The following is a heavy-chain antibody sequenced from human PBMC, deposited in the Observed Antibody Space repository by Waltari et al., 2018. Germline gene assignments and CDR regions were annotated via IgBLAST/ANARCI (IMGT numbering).Heavy chain of an antibody. Sequence: QVRLQESGPGLVKPSETLSLTCTVSAASISSYYWSWIRQPPGKGLEVTAYIYFRGITSDTPSLKSRVAISGDTSKKQFSLRLSSVTAADTAVYYCARGDTSNWFASYFDFWGQGILVSVSS. CDR2: IYFRGIT. V-gene: IGHV4-59*01. CDR1: AASISSYY. J-gene: IGHJ4*02. CDR3: ARGDTSNWFASYFDF. D-gene: IGHD3-10*01.